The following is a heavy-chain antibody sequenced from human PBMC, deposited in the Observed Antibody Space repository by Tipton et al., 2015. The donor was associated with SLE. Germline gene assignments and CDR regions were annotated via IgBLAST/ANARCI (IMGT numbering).Heavy chain of an antibody. Sequence: TLSLTCTVSGGSISSSSYYWGWIRQPPGKGLEWIGSISYSGSTYYNPSLKSRVALSVDTSKNQFSLKLSSVTAADTAVYYCARDGKGAARPFDYWGQGTLVTVSS. CDR1: GGSISSSSYY. CDR2: ISYSGST. V-gene: IGHV4-39*07. J-gene: IGHJ4*02. CDR3: ARDGKGAARPFDY. D-gene: IGHD6-6*01.